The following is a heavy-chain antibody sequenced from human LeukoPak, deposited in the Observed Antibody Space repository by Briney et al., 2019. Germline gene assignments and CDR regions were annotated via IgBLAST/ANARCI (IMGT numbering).Heavy chain of an antibody. V-gene: IGHV1-24*01. Sequence: EASVKVSCKVSGYTLTELSMHWVRQAPGKGLEWMGGFDPEDGETIYAQKFQGRVTMTEDKSTDTAYMELSSLRSEDTAVYYCATVQKQDYDTRPYYDHWGQGTLVTVSS. CDR1: GYTLTELS. J-gene: IGHJ4*02. CDR3: ATVQKQDYDTRPYYDH. D-gene: IGHD3-22*01. CDR2: FDPEDGET.